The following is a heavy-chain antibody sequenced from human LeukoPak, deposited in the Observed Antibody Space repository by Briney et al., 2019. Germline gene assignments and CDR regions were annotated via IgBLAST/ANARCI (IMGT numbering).Heavy chain of an antibody. CDR2: IRYDGSKK. D-gene: IGHD3-22*01. CDR1: GFSFSNYG. CDR3: AKGGYKYDSSGHNYYDY. J-gene: IGHJ4*02. V-gene: IGHV3-30*02. Sequence: GGSLRLSCAASGFSFSNYGMHWVRQAPGKGLEWVAFIRYDGSKKDYADSVKGRFTISRDNSKNTLLLKMNSLRGEDTAVYYCAKGGYKYDSSGHNYYDYWGQGTLVTVSS.